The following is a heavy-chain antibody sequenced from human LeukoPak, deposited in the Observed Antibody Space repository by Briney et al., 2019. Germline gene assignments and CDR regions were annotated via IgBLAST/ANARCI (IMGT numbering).Heavy chain of an antibody. D-gene: IGHD3-22*01. J-gene: IGHJ4*02. Sequence: GASVKVSCKASGYTFTSYGISWVRQAPGQGLEWMGWISDYNGNTNYAQKLQSRVTMTTDTSTSTAYMELRSLRSDDTAVYYCARAPWDYDSSGHIPEYLGTNDYWGQGTLVTVSS. V-gene: IGHV1-18*01. CDR3: ARAPWDYDSSGHIPEYLGTNDY. CDR2: ISDYNGNT. CDR1: GYTFTSYG.